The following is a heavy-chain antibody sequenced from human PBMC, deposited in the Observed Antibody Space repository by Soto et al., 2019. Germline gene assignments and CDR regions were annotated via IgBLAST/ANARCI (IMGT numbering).Heavy chain of an antibody. J-gene: IGHJ4*02. CDR3: ARGYYGSGSYFDY. CDR2: INPNSGGT. CDR1: GYTFTGYY. D-gene: IGHD3-10*01. V-gene: IGHV1-2*02. Sequence: ASVKLSFKASGYTFTGYYMHWVLQAPGQGLEWMGWINPNSGGTNYAQKFQGRVTMTRDTSISTAYMELSRLRSDDTAVYYCARGYYGSGSYFDYWGQGTLVTVSS.